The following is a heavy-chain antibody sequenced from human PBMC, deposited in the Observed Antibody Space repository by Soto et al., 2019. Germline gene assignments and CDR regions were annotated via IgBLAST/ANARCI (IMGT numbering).Heavy chain of an antibody. J-gene: IGHJ4*02. CDR3: GAGQYFSDY. CDR2: ISYDGSDK. Sequence: QVQLVESGGGVVQPGRSLRLSCAASGFTFSSYGMHWVRQAPGKGLEWVALISYDGSDKYYADSVKGRFTISRDNSKNTLYLQMNSLRVEDRAVYYCGAGQYFSDYWGQGTLVTGSS. V-gene: IGHV3-30*03. D-gene: IGHD6-13*01. CDR1: GFTFSSYG.